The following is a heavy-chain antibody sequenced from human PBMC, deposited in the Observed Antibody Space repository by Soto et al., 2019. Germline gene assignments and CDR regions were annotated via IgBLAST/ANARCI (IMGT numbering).Heavy chain of an antibody. CDR3: ARDRRPYGGMDV. CDR1: GGTFSSYA. CDR2: IIPIFGTA. Sequence: QVQLVQSGAEVKKPGSSVKVSCKASGGTFSSYAISWVRQAPGQGLEWMGGIIPIFGTANYAQKLQGRVTITADESTSRAYMELSSLRSEDTAVYYCARDRRPYGGMDVWGQGSTVTVSS. V-gene: IGHV1-69*12. D-gene: IGHD3-10*01. J-gene: IGHJ6*02.